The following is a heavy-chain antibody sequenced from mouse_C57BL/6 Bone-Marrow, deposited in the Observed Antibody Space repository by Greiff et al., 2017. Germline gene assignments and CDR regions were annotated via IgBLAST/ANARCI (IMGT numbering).Heavy chain of an antibody. V-gene: IGHV14-4*01. CDR2: IDPENGDT. J-gene: IGHJ4*01. CDR1: GFNIKDDY. Sequence: EVQLQQSGAELVRPGASVKLSCTASGFNIKDDYMHWVKQRPEKGLEWIGWIDPENGDTEYASKFQCTGPITADTSSNTAYLQLSSLTSEDTAVYYCTTDYYGSSYSGYYAMDYWGQGTSVTGSS. D-gene: IGHD1-1*01. CDR3: TTDYYGSSYSGYYAMDY.